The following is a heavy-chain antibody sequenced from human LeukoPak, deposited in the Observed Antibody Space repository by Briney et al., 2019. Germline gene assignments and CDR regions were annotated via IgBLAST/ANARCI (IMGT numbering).Heavy chain of an antibody. CDR2: IYYSGTT. V-gene: IGHV4-39*07. Sequence: SSETLSLTCTVSGGSISSSYYWGWIRQPPGRGLEWIGSIYYSGTTYYNPSLKSRVTISVDTSKNQFSLKLSSVTAADTAVYYCARDRTLRDFDYWGQGTLVTVSS. CDR3: ARDRTLRDFDY. J-gene: IGHJ4*02. CDR1: GGSISSSYY.